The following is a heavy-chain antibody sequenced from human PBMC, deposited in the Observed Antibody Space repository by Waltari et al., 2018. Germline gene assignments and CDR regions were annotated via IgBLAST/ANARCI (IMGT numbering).Heavy chain of an antibody. D-gene: IGHD1-26*01. CDR3: ARSPYSGNTAFFHH. CDR1: GYTFTSYY. V-gene: IGHV1-46*01. J-gene: IGHJ1*01. CDR2: INPGGGST. Sequence: QVQLVQSGAEVKKPGASVKVSCKASGYTFTSYYMHWVRQAPGQGLEWMGIINPGGGSTSSAQKLQGRVTMTRDTSTSTVYMELSILRSEDTAVYYCARSPYSGNTAFFHHWGQGTLVTVSS.